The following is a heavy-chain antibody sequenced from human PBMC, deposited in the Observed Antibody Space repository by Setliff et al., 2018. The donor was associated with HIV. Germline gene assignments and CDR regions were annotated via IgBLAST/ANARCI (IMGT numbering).Heavy chain of an antibody. Sequence: GGSLRLSCAASGFTFNNYAMSWVRQAPGKRLEWVSTISSSGDSTFHVDSVKGRFTISRDNSKNTVYLEMNGLRAEDTAVYYCAKGQLPYCTNGVCYAIDYWGQGTLVTVSS. J-gene: IGHJ4*02. V-gene: IGHV3-23*01. D-gene: IGHD2-8*01. CDR1: GFTFNNYA. CDR3: AKGQLPYCTNGVCYAIDY. CDR2: ISSSGDST.